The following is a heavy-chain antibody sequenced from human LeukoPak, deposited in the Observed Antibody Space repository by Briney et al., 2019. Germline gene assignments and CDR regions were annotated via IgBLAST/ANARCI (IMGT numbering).Heavy chain of an antibody. J-gene: IGHJ6*02. V-gene: IGHV4-34*01. CDR3: ARDRRIAATGNYYYYGMDV. Sequence: SETLSPTCAVYGGSFSGYYWSWIRQPPGKGLEWIGEINHSGSTNYNPSLKSRVTISVDTPKNQFSLKLSSVTAADTAVYYWARDRRIAATGNYYYYGMDVWSQGTTVTVSS. CDR2: INHSGST. CDR1: GGSFSGYY. D-gene: IGHD2-15*01.